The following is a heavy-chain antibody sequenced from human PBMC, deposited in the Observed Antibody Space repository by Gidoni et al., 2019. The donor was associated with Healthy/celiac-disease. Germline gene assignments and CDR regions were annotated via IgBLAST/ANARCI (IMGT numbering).Heavy chain of an antibody. J-gene: IGHJ4*02. Sequence: EVQLVESGGGLVQPGGSLRLSCAASGFTVSSNYMSWVRQAPGKGLDWGSVIDSGVSTYDADSVKGRFTISRDNSKNTLYLQMNSLRAEDTAVYYCARGAPQRYFDWPTPFDYWGQGTLVTVSS. CDR2: IDSGVST. CDR3: ARGAPQRYFDWPTPFDY. V-gene: IGHV3-66*01. D-gene: IGHD3-9*01. CDR1: GFTVSSNY.